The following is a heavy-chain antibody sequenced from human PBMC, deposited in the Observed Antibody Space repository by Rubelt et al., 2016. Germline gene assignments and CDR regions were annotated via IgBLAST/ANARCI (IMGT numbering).Heavy chain of an antibody. D-gene: IGHD2-8*01. CDR3: ARASGYCTNGICYIDY. CDR1: GFTFSNYA. V-gene: IGHV3-21*01. J-gene: IGHJ4*02. Sequence: EVQLLESGGDLVQPGGSLRLSCAASGFTFSNYAMTWVRQAPGKGLEWVSSISSSSSYIYYADSVKGRFTISRDNAKNSLYLQMNSLRAEETAVYYCARASGYCTNGICYIDYWGQGTLVTVSS. CDR2: ISSSSSYI.